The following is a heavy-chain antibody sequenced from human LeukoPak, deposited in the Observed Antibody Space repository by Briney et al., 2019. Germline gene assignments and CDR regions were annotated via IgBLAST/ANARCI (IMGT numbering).Heavy chain of an antibody. CDR2: IANDGSNK. CDR3: ARVDSGGPIDF. V-gene: IGHV3-30*03. J-gene: IGHJ4*02. D-gene: IGHD2-15*01. Sequence: GGSLRLSCVASGFTFTSHGMHWVRQAPGKGLEWLAVIANDGSNKYYADSMRGRFTISRDDSKSTLYLQMDRLRTEDTAIYYCARVDSGGPIDFWGRGTLVTVSS. CDR1: GFTFTSHG.